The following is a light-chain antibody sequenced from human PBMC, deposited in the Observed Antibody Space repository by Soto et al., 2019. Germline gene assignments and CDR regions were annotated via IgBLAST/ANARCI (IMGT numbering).Light chain of an antibody. CDR3: RQRSNWPIT. V-gene: IGKV3-11*01. CDR2: DAS. CDR1: QSVSSY. J-gene: IGKJ5*01. Sequence: EIVLTQSPGTLSLSPGERATLSGRASQSVSSYLAWYQQKPGQAPRLLIYDASNRATGIPARFSGSGSGTDFTLTISSLEPEDFAVYYCRQRSNWPITFGQGTRLEIK.